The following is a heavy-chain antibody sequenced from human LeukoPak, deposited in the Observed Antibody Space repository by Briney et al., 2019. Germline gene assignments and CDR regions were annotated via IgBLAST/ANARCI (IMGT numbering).Heavy chain of an antibody. J-gene: IGHJ5*02. V-gene: IGHV3-23*01. Sequence: GGSLRLSCAASGFTISTYAVNWVRQAPGKGLEWVSTISGSGDSTYYADSVKGRFTISRDNSKNTLYLQMNSLRAEDTAVYYCARGYGSGSYYKGRWFGPWGQGTLVTVSS. D-gene: IGHD3-10*01. CDR1: GFTISTYA. CDR3: ARGYGSGSYYKGRWFGP. CDR2: ISGSGDST.